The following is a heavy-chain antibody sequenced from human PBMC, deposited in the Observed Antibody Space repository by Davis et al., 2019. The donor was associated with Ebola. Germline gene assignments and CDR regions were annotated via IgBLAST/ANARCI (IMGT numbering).Heavy chain of an antibody. J-gene: IGHJ4*02. CDR2: INHSGST. V-gene: IGHV4-34*01. Sequence: PSETLSLTCAVYGGSFSGYYWSWIRQPPGKGLEWIGEINHSGSTNYNPSLKSRVTISVDTSKNQFSLKLSSVTAADTAVYYCARGGGGRIAAAGPNRFFDYWGQGTLVTVSS. D-gene: IGHD6-13*01. CDR1: GGSFSGYY. CDR3: ARGGGGRIAAAGPNRFFDY.